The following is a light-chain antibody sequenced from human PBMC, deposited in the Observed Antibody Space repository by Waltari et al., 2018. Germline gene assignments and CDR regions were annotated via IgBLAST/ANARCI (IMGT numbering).Light chain of an antibody. CDR3: QQSYSTPGIT. CDR2: AAS. CDR1: QSISSY. J-gene: IGKJ5*01. V-gene: IGKV1-39*01. Sequence: DIQMTQSPSSLSASVGDRVTITCRASQSISSYLNWYQQKPGKAPKLLIYAASSLQSGVPSRFSGSGSGTDFTLTISSLQPEDFATYYCQQSYSTPGITFDQGTRLEIK.